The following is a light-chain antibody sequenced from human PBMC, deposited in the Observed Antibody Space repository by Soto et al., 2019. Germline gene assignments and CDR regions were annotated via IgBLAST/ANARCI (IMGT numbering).Light chain of an antibody. Sequence: EIVFTQSPGTPSLSPGERANLSCRASQSVSSTYLAWYQHKPGQAPRLLIYGASSRATGIPDRFSGSGSGTDFTLIISRLEPEDFAVYYCQQYGNSFVGFGRGTKVDIK. CDR1: QSVSSTY. J-gene: IGKJ1*01. CDR2: GAS. V-gene: IGKV3-20*01. CDR3: QQYGNSFVG.